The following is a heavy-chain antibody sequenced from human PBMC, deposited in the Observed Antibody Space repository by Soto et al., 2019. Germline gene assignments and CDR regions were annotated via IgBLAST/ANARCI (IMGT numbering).Heavy chain of an antibody. Sequence: PGGSLRLSCAASGCTFSNFEMHWVRQAPGKGLEWVSYINTAGSTKYYAESVKGRFTISRDNSKNTLYLQMNSLRAEDTAVYYCAKDLGYYDSSGYPEIDYWGQGTLVTVSS. CDR3: AKDLGYYDSSGYPEIDY. J-gene: IGHJ4*02. D-gene: IGHD3-22*01. CDR1: GCTFSNFE. V-gene: IGHV3-48*03. CDR2: INTAGSTK.